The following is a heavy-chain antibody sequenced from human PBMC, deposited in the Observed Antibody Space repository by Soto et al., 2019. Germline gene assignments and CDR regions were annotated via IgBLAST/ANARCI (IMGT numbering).Heavy chain of an antibody. CDR3: ARANLRYSSSWLNYYYYYGMDV. J-gene: IGHJ6*02. D-gene: IGHD6-13*01. Sequence: PSETLSLTCTVSGGSISSGGYYWSWIRQHPGKGLEWIGYIYYSGSTYYNPSLKSRVTISVDTSKNQFSLKLSSVTAADTAVYYCARANLRYSSSWLNYYYYYGMDVWGQGTTVTVSS. CDR2: IYYSGST. V-gene: IGHV4-31*03. CDR1: GGSISSGGYY.